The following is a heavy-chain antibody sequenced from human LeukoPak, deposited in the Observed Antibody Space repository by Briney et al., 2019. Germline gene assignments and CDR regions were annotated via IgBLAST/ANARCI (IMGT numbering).Heavy chain of an antibody. CDR2: IKQDGSEK. CDR3: ARDGESRDY. CDR1: GFTFSSYW. Sequence: PGGSLSLSCSASGFTFSSYWMSWVRQAPGKGLEWVANIKQDGSEKYYVDSVKGRFTISRDNAKNSLYLQMNSLRAEDTAVYYCARDGESRDYWGQGTLVTVST. V-gene: IGHV3-7*01. J-gene: IGHJ4*02.